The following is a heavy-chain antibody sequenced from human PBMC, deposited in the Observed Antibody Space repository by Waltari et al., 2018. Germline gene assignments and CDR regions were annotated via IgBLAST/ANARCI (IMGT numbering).Heavy chain of an antibody. V-gene: IGHV1-24*01. J-gene: IGHJ4*02. CDR3: ATRSDGQWLMKFDY. CDR2: FDPEDGET. Sequence: QVQLVQSGAEVKTPGASVKVSCKVSGYTLTDLSMHWVRQAPGKGLEWMGGFDPEDGETIYAQKFQGRVTMTEDTSTDTAYMELSSLRSEDTAVYYCATRSDGQWLMKFDYWGQGTLVTVSS. CDR1: GYTLTDLS. D-gene: IGHD6-19*01.